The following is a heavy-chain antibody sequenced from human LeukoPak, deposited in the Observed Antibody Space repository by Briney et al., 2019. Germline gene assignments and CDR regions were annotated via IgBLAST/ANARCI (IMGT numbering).Heavy chain of an antibody. Sequence: GGSLRLSCAASGFTSSSNYMSWVRHAPGKGLEWVSVIYSGGSTYYADSVKGRFTISRDNSKNTVYLQMNSLRVEDTAVYYCARVGSPTYGDYDYWGQGTLVTVSS. D-gene: IGHD4-17*01. CDR3: ARVGSPTYGDYDY. V-gene: IGHV3-53*01. CDR2: IYSGGST. J-gene: IGHJ4*02. CDR1: GFTSSSNY.